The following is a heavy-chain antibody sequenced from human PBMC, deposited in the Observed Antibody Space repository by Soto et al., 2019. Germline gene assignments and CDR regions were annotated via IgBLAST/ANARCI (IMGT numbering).Heavy chain of an antibody. CDR1: GRFISRSNW. CDR3: ARSITFDGLFFDN. Sequence: LTCAFSGRFISRSNWWSWVRQPPGKGLEWIGEIYHSGSTNYHPSLKSRVTISVDKSKNQFSLKLTSLTAADTAVYYCARSITFDGLFFDNWGQGTLVTISS. CDR2: IYHSGST. V-gene: IGHV4-4*02. D-gene: IGHD3-9*01. J-gene: IGHJ4*02.